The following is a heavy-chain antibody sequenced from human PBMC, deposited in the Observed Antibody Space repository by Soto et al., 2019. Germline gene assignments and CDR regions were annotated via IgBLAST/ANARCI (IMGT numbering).Heavy chain of an antibody. D-gene: IGHD3-16*01. J-gene: IGHJ4*02. CDR1: GFSLRTTGVG. CDR2: IYWNDDK. V-gene: IGHV2-5*01. Sequence: QITLKESGPTLVKPTQTLTLTCTYSGFSLRTTGVGVGWIRQPPGKALEWLGTIYWNDDKRYSPSLNSRFTLTSDISKSQVVLTMTNMDPVDTATYYCAHTWGLPFDYWGQGTLVIVSS. CDR3: AHTWGLPFDY.